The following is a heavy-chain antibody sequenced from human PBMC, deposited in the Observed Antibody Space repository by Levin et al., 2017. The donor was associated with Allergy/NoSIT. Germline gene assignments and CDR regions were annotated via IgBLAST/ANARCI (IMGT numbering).Heavy chain of an antibody. CDR1: GYSFTTYG. CDR3: ARFPPFGGYYSLYYFDS. CDR2: IKVYNGNT. J-gene: IGHJ4*02. Sequence: ASVKVSCKASGYSFTTYGITWVRQAPGQGLEWMGWIKVYNGNTFYAENLRGRVTMTTDTSTNTAYMELRRLTSDDTAVYYCARFPPFGGYYSLYYFDSWGQGTLVTVSS. V-gene: IGHV1-18*01. D-gene: IGHD3-22*01.